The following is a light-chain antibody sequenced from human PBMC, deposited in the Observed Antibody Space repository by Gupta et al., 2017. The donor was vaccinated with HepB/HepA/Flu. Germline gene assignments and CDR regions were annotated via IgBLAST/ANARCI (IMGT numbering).Light chain of an antibody. CDR2: DVS. CDR1: SSDVGGYNY. Sequence: HSALTQPRSVSGSLGQSVTISCTGTSSDVGGYNYVSWYQQHPGKAPKLMIYDVSKRPSGVPDRFSGSKSGNTASLTISGLQAEDEADYYCCSYAGSYDWVFGGGTKLTVL. V-gene: IGLV2-11*01. J-gene: IGLJ3*02. CDR3: CSYAGSYDWV.